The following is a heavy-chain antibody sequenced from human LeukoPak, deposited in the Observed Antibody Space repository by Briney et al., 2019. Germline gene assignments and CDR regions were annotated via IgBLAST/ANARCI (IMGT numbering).Heavy chain of an antibody. J-gene: IGHJ4*02. CDR1: GFTFSRYW. CDR3: ARDGEGGYPVDY. D-gene: IGHD3-10*01. CDR2: IDSDGSST. V-gene: IGHV3-74*01. Sequence: PGGSLRLSCAASGFTFSRYWMHWVRHAPGKGLVWVSRIDSDGSSTTYADSVKGRFTISRDNAKNTLSLQMNSLRVEDTAVYYCARDGEGGYPVDYWGQGTLVTVSS.